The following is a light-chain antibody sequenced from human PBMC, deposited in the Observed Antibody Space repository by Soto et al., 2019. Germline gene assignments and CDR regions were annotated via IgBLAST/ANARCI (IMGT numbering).Light chain of an antibody. CDR2: EGN. CDR1: NSDLGSYNL. V-gene: IGLV2-23*01. Sequence: QSALTQPASVSGSPGQSITVSCTGTNSDLGSYNLVVWYQQHPGKAPKVLIYEGNKRPSGVSNRFDGSKIANTASLTISGLRAEDEAEYYFCSYIGGSRWVVGNGTKVTVL. CDR3: CSYIGGSRWV. J-gene: IGLJ1*01.